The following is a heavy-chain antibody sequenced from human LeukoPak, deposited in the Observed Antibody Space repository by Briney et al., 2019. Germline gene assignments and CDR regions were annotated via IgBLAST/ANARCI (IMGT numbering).Heavy chain of an antibody. CDR3: ARWIVGATFGD. D-gene: IGHD1-26*01. CDR1: GGSFSGYY. CDR2: INHSGST. V-gene: IGHV4-34*01. Sequence: PSETLSLTCAVYGGSFSGYYWSWIRQPPGKGLEWIGEINHSGSTSYNPSLKSRVTISVDTSKNQFSLKVSSVTAADTAVYYCARWIVGATFGDWGQGTLVTVSS. J-gene: IGHJ4*02.